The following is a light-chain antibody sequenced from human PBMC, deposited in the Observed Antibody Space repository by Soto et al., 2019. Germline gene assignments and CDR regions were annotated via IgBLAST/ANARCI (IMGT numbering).Light chain of an antibody. Sequence: SVLTQPASVSGSPGQSITISCTGTSSDVGGYNYVSWYQQRPGKAPKIIIYEVTNRPSGVSNRFSGSKSGNTASLTISGLQAEDDADYYCSSFTSRFTFNYIFGTGTKVTV. CDR2: EVT. CDR3: SSFTSRFTFNYI. CDR1: SSDVGGYNY. V-gene: IGLV2-14*01. J-gene: IGLJ1*01.